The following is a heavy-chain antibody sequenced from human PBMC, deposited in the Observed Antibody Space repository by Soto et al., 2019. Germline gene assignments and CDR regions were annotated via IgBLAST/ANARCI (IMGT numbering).Heavy chain of an antibody. J-gene: IGHJ6*02. CDR1: GFTFSSYG. CDR3: AKDRHYDILTGRYYYGMDV. D-gene: IGHD3-9*01. CDR2: ISYDGSNK. Sequence: GGSLRLSCAASGFTFSSYGMHWVRQAPGKGLEWVAVISYDGSNKYYADSVKGRFTNSRDNSKNTLYLQMNSLRAEDTAVYYCAKDRHYDILTGRYYYGMDVWGQGTTVTVSS. V-gene: IGHV3-30*18.